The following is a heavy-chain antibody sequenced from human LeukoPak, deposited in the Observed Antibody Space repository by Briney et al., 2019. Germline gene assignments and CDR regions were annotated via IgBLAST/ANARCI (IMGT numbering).Heavy chain of an antibody. CDR3: ARDPSSSSYMDV. V-gene: IGHV1-2*02. J-gene: IGHJ6*03. Sequence: ASVKVSCKTSGYTFTGYYMHWVRQAPGQGLEWMGWINPNSGGTNYAQKFQGRVTMTRDTSISTAYMELSRLRSDDTAVYYCARDPSSSSYMDVWGKGTTVTVSS. CDR1: GYTFTGYY. CDR2: INPNSGGT. D-gene: IGHD6-13*01.